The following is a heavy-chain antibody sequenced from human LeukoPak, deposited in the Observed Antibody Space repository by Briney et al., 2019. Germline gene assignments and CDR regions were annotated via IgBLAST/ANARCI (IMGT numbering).Heavy chain of an antibody. D-gene: IGHD1-26*01. CDR2: IIPIFGSA. V-gene: IGHV1-69*13. Sequence: GASVKVSCKTSGGIFSSSTISWVRQAPGQGLEWMGGIIPIFGSANYAQKFQGRVTITADETTSTAYMELRSLRSDDTAVYYCAIVGATYYFDYWGQGTLVTVSS. CDR3: AIVGATYYFDY. CDR1: GGIFSSST. J-gene: IGHJ4*02.